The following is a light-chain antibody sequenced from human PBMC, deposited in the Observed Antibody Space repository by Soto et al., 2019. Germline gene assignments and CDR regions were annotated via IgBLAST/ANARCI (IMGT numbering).Light chain of an antibody. J-gene: IGKJ1*01. V-gene: IGKV3-20*01. CDR3: QQYGSSRWT. Sequence: ENVLTQSPVTLSLSPGERATLSCRASQRVSSNYVAWYQQKPGQAPRLLVYGASSRATGIPDRFSGSGSGTDFTLTISRLEPEDFAVYYCQQYGSSRWTFGQGTKVDIK. CDR2: GAS. CDR1: QRVSSNY.